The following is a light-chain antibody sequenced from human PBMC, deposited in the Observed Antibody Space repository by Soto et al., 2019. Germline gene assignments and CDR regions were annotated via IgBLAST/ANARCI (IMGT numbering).Light chain of an antibody. V-gene: IGKV3-20*01. J-gene: IGKJ1*01. CDR3: QQYNSYSET. Sequence: EIVLTQSPGTLSLSPGDIATLSCRASQSFSSTYLAWYQQKPGQAPRLLIYGASTRATGIPARFSGSGSGTECTLTISSLQPDDFATYYCQQYNSYSETFGQGTKVDIK. CDR2: GAS. CDR1: QSFSSTY.